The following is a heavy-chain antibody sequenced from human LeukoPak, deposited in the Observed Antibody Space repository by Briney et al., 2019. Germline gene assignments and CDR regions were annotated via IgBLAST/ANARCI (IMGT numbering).Heavy chain of an antibody. J-gene: IGHJ4*02. CDR1: GYTFTSYY. CDR2: INPSGGST. D-gene: IGHD5-12*01. V-gene: IGHV1-46*01. CDR3: ARGVDIVATITGESDY. Sequence: ASVKVSCKASGYTFTSYYMHWVRQAPGQGLEWMGIINPSGGSTSYAQKFQGRVTMTRDMSTSTVYMELSSLRSEDTAVYYCARGVDIVATITGESDYWGQGTLVTVSS.